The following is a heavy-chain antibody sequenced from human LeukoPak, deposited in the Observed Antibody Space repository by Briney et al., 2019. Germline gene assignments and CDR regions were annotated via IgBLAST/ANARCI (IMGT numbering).Heavy chain of an antibody. V-gene: IGHV4-61*02. Sequence: PSETLSLTCSVSGGSISNGSYYWRWIRQPAGRGLEGIGRIYTTGNTNYNPSLKSRVTISVDTSNNQFSLHLSSVTAADTAVHYCARAFHCSTTSCYARGLDYWGQGTLVTVSS. J-gene: IGHJ4*02. CDR3: ARAFHCSTTSCYARGLDY. CDR1: GGSISNGSYY. D-gene: IGHD2-2*01. CDR2: IYTTGNT.